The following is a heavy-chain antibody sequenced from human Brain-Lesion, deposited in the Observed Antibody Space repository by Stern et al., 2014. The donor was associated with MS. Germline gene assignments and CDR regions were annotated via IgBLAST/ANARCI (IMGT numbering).Heavy chain of an antibody. D-gene: IGHD4-17*01. Sequence: VQLVESGPGLVKPSQTLSLTCTVSGGSISSGDNYWSWIRQPPGKGPEWIGYIHYSGGTYFNPSLKSRATISADTSKNQFSLKLNSMTAADTAVYYCARVPDYGDAFFDYWGQGILVNVSS. J-gene: IGHJ4*02. CDR2: IHYSGGT. CDR3: ARVPDYGDAFFDY. V-gene: IGHV4-30-4*01. CDR1: GGSISSGDNY.